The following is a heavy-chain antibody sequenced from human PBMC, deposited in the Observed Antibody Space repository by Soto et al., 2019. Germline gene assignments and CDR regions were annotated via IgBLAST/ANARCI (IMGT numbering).Heavy chain of an antibody. D-gene: IGHD3-16*01. CDR2: ISSGGTYL. CDR3: VKGGEDITSPYGMDV. J-gene: IGHJ6*02. CDR1: GFTFRTHT. V-gene: IGHV3-21*06. Sequence: LRLSCAGSGFTFRTHTLVWVRQAPGKGLEWVSSISSGGTYLEYAHSVKGRFAISRDDAKDSVFLQMNSLKTDDTAVYYCVKGGEDITSPYGMDVWGQGTTVTVSS.